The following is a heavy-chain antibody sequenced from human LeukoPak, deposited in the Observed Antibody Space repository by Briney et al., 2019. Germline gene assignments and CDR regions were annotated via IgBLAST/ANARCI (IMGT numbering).Heavy chain of an antibody. CDR1: GFTFSSYG. D-gene: IGHD3-22*01. CDR2: ISGSGGST. Sequence: PGGSLRLSCAASGFTFSSYGMSWVRQAPGKGLEWVSAISGSGGSTYYADSVKGRFTISRDNSKNTLYLQMNSLRAEDTAVYYCAKDLRGGYYYDSSGYYSDAFDIWGQGTMVTVSS. J-gene: IGHJ3*02. CDR3: AKDLRGGYYYDSSGYYSDAFDI. V-gene: IGHV3-23*01.